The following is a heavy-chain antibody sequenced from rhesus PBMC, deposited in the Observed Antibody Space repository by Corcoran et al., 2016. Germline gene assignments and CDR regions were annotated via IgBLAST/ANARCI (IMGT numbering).Heavy chain of an antibody. D-gene: IGHD6-43*01. CDR2: ISWNSGTI. CDR3: TRGQRLSYSSSYRFDV. Sequence: EVQLVESGGGVVQPGGSLRLSCAASGFTFDDYAMHWVRQAPGKGMGGVSRISWNSGTIYYADSVKGRFTISRDNAKNSLFLQMDRLRAEDTAVYYCTRGQRLSYSSSYRFDVWGPGVLVTVSS. J-gene: IGHJ5-1*01. CDR1: GFTFDDYA. V-gene: IGHV3-134*01.